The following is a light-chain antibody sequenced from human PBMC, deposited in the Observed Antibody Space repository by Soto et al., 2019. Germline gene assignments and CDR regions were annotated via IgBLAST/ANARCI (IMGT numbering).Light chain of an antibody. V-gene: IGLV2-23*02. Sequence: QSALTHPASVSGSPGQSITISCTGTSSDVGSYNLVSWYQQHPGKAPKLMISEVTKRPSGVSNRFSGSKSGNTASLTISGLQAEDEADYYCCSYAGSGTYVVFGGGTKLTVL. CDR1: SSDVGSYNL. CDR2: EVT. J-gene: IGLJ2*01. CDR3: CSYAGSGTYVV.